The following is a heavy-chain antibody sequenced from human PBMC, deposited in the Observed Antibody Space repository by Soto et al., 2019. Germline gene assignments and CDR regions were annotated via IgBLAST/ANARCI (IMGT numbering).Heavy chain of an antibody. CDR2: ITRSGDVT. CDR1: GFTISGYA. Sequence: EVQLLESGGGLVQPGGSPRLSCVVSGFTISGYAMSWVRQAPGKGLDWVSSITRSGDVTYYADSVKGRFTISRDNSRNTMALQMPGLRAEDTAVYYCTIHGSSGFYHYWGQGTLVTVSS. J-gene: IGHJ4*02. V-gene: IGHV3-23*01. CDR3: TIHGSSGFYHY. D-gene: IGHD3-22*01.